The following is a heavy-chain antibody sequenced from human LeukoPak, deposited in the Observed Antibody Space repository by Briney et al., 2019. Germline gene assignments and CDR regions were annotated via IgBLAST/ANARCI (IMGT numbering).Heavy chain of an antibody. CDR2: IHSGGT. V-gene: IGHV4-59*08. CDR3: ARHGTGQKAFNI. CDR1: SGSISGYY. J-gene: IGHJ3*02. Sequence: PSETLSLTCTVSSGSISGYYWSWTRQPPGKGLEWIGQIHSGGTIYNPSLKSRVTISVDTSKNQFSLKLSSGSAADTAAYYCARHGTGQKAFNIWGQGTMVTVSS. D-gene: IGHD1-14*01.